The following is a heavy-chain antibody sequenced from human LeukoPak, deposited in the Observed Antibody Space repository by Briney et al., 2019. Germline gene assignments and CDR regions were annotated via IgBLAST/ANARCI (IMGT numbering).Heavy chain of an antibody. CDR2: INHSRST. J-gene: IGHJ6*03. D-gene: IGHD3-10*01. CDR3: ARRVGRWFGERAYYYNYMDV. CDR1: GGSFSGYY. Sequence: PSETLSLTCAVYGGSFSGYYWSWIRQPPGKGLEWIGEINHSRSTKYKSSLKSRVTISVDTSKNQFSLKLSSLTAADTAVYYCARRVGRWFGERAYYYNYMDVWGKGTTVTIPS. V-gene: IGHV4-34*01.